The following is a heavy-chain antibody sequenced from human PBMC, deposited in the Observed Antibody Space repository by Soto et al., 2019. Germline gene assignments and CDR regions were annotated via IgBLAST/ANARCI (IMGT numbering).Heavy chain of an antibody. D-gene: IGHD2-21*01. V-gene: IGHV4-59*08. CDR1: GGSISSYY. Sequence: SETLSLTCTVSGGSISSYYWSWIRQPPGKGLEWIGYIYYSGSTNYNPSLKSRVTISVDTSKNQFSLKLSSVTAADTAVYYCASYIVVGMGGFDYWGQGTLVTVSS. CDR2: IYYSGST. CDR3: ASYIVVGMGGFDY. J-gene: IGHJ4*02.